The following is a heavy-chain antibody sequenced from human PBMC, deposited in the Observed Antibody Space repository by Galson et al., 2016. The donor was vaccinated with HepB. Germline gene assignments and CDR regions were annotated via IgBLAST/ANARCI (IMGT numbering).Heavy chain of an antibody. J-gene: IGHJ2*01. CDR2: NSGRGGRT. CDR1: GFTFSSYD. CDR3: AKDEWPAMSSIKGHWYFGL. Sequence: SLRLSCAASGFTFSSYDMTWVRQAPGRGLEWVSTNSGRGGRTHYTDSVKGRFTLSRDNSKNTLFLQMGSLRAEDTAVYYCAKDEWPAMSSIKGHWYFGLWGRGTLVTVSS. D-gene: IGHD5/OR15-5a*01. V-gene: IGHV3-23*01.